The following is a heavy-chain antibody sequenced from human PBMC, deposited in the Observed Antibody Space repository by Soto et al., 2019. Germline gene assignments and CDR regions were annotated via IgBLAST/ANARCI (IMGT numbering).Heavy chain of an antibody. CDR2: IIPIFGTA. V-gene: IGHV1-69*06. CDR3: ARGGYCSGGSRYYCYYYGMDV. CDR1: GYTFTSYD. Sequence: SVKVSCKASGYTFTSYDINWVRQATGQGLEWMGWIIPIFGTANYAQKFQGRVTITADKSTSTAYMELSSLRSEDTAVYYCARGGYCSGGSRYYCYYYGMDVWGQGTTVTVSS. D-gene: IGHD2-15*01. J-gene: IGHJ6*02.